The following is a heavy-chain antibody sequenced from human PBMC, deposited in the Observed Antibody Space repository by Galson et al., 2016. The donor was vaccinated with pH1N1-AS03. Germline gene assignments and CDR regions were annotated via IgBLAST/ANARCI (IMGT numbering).Heavy chain of an antibody. CDR2: VYYSGGT. CDR3: ARPVHFYPDISDYPDVFDV. D-gene: IGHD3-22*01. J-gene: IGHJ3*01. V-gene: IGHV4-39*01. CDR1: GGSIRRGSDF. Sequence: LSLTCSVSGGSIRRGSDFWAWIRQPPGKGLEWIGSVYYSGGTYYSPSLKSRFSLSVDMSKTQFSLKLTSVTAADTAVYYCARPVHFYPDISDYPDVFDVWGQGTKVIVSS.